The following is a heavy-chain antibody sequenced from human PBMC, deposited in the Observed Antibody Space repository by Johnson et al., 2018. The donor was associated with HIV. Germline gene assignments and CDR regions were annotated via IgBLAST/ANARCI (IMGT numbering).Heavy chain of an antibody. Sequence: QVQLVESGGGLVKPGGSLRLSCAASGFTFSDYYMSWIRQAPGKGLEWVSYITSTGITVYYTDFVKGRFTISRDNAKNSLYLQMNILRAEDTAVYYCARAPEVRGVDAFDVWGQGTMVTVSS. J-gene: IGHJ3*01. CDR1: GFTFSDYY. CDR3: ARAPEVRGVDAFDV. D-gene: IGHD3-10*01. V-gene: IGHV3-11*04. CDR2: ITSTGITV.